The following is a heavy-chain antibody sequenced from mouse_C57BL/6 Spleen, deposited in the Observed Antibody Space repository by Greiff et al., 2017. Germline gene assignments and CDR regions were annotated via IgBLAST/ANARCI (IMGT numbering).Heavy chain of an antibody. D-gene: IGHD4-1*01. J-gene: IGHJ1*03. V-gene: IGHV5-9-1*02. CDR1: GFTFSSYA. Sequence: EVQVVESGEGLVKPGGSLKLSCAASGFTFSSYAMSWVRQTPEKRLEWVAYISSGGDYIYYADTVKGRFTISRDNARNTLYLQMSSLKSEDTAMYYCTRDLGRDWYFDVWGTGTTVTVSS. CDR2: ISSGGDYI. CDR3: TRDLGRDWYFDV.